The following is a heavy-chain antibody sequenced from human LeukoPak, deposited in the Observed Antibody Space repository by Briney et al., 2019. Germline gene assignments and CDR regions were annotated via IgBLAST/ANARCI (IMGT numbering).Heavy chain of an antibody. J-gene: IGHJ4*02. CDR1: GYTFTSYG. CDR2: INPNSGGT. V-gene: IGHV1-2*02. CDR3: ARDEQTWEGYSYGYFDY. Sequence: VASVKVSCKASGYTFTSYGISWVRQAPGQGLEWMGWINPNSGGTNYAQKFQGRVTMTRDTSISTAYMELSRLRSDDTAVYYCARDEQTWEGYSYGYFDYWGQGTLVTVSS. D-gene: IGHD5-18*01.